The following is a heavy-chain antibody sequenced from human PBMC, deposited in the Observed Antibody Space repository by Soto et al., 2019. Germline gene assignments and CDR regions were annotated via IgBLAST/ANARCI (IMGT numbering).Heavy chain of an antibody. CDR1: GGSISSGDYY. CDR2: IYYSGST. Sequence: QVQLQESGPGLVKPSQTLSLTCTVSGGSISSGDYYWSWIRQPPGKGLEWIGYIYYSGSTYYNPSLKSRVTISVDTSKNQFSLKLSSVTAADTAVYYCARDRGVTFSQYYFDYWGQGTLVTVSS. V-gene: IGHV4-30-4*01. J-gene: IGHJ4*02. D-gene: IGHD3-10*01. CDR3: ARDRGVTFSQYYFDY.